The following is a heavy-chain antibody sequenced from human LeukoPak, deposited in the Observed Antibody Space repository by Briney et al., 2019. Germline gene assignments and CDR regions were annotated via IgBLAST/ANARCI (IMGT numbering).Heavy chain of an antibody. CDR1: GGSFSGYY. Sequence: SETLSLTCAVYGGSFSGYYWSWIRQPPGKGLEWIGEINHSGSTNYNSSLKSRVTISVDTSKNQFSLKLSSVTAADTAVYYCARGAPMRTYYYGSGSPTYAFDIWGQGTMVTVSS. CDR2: INHSGST. J-gene: IGHJ3*02. V-gene: IGHV4-34*01. CDR3: ARGAPMRTYYYGSGSPTYAFDI. D-gene: IGHD3-10*01.